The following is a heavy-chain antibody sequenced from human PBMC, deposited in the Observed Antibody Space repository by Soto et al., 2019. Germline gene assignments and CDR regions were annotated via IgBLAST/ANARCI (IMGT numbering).Heavy chain of an antibody. CDR1: GFTFSSYG. V-gene: IGHV3-30*03. Sequence: GGSLRLSCAASGFTFSSYGMHWVRQAPGKWLEWVAVISYDGSNKYYADSVTGRFTISRDNSKNTLYLQMNSLRAEDTAVYYCASGNTYDYDSRGVDYWGKGXLVT. D-gene: IGHD3-22*01. CDR2: ISYDGSNK. J-gene: IGHJ4*02. CDR3: ASGNTYDYDSRGVDY.